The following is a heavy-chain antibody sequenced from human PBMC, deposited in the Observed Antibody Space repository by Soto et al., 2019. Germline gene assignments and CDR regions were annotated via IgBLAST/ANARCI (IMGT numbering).Heavy chain of an antibody. V-gene: IGHV4-34*01. D-gene: IGHD3-3*01. CDR3: ARIERRRYYDFWSGPDYFDY. CDR1: GGSFSGYY. Sequence: SETLSLTCAVYGGSFSGYYWSWIRQPPGKGLEWIGEINHSGSTNYNPSLKSRVTISVDTSKNQFSLKLSSVTAADTAVYYCARIERRRYYDFWSGPDYFDYWGQGTLVTVSS. J-gene: IGHJ4*02. CDR2: INHSGST.